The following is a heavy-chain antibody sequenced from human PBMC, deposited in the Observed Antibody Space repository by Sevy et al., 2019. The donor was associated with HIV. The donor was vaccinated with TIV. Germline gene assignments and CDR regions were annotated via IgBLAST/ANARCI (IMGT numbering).Heavy chain of an antibody. CDR3: ARVFGGRLYNGRFDP. Sequence: ASVKVSCKASGYSFTTYAITWVRQAPGQGLEWMGWISPFHGNTNYAQKLQGRVSMTTDTSTSTAYMDLTSLGSDDTAVYYCARVFGGRLYNGRFDPWGQGTLVTVSS. J-gene: IGHJ5*02. V-gene: IGHV1-18*01. CDR1: GYSFTTYA. D-gene: IGHD3-16*01. CDR2: ISPFHGNT.